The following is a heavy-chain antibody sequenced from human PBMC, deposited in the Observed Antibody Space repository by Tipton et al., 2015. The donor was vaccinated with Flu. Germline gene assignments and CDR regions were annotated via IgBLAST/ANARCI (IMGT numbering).Heavy chain of an antibody. V-gene: IGHV4-39*07. D-gene: IGHD3-22*01. CDR1: GGSISSSSYY. CDR2: IYYSGNT. CDR3: ARDGFITMIVVVTPGAFDI. J-gene: IGHJ3*02. Sequence: LRLSCTVSGGSISSSSYYWGWNRQPPGKGLEWIGSIYYSGNTYYNPSLKSRVTISVDTSKNQFSLKLSSVTAADTAVYYCARDGFITMIVVVTPGAFDIWGQGTMVTVSS.